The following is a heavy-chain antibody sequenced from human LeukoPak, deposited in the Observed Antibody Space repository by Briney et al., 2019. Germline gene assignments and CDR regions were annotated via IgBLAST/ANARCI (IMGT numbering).Heavy chain of an antibody. J-gene: IGHJ4*02. Sequence: GGSLRLSCAASGFTFSSYAMSGVRQPPGKGLEWVSSISGRGYSTYSADSVKGRFTISRDNSQNTLYLQMSSLRGEDTALYYCAKDRGMVGASIRAFDYWGQGTLVTVSS. D-gene: IGHD1-26*01. CDR3: AKDRGMVGASIRAFDY. CDR1: GFTFSSYA. V-gene: IGHV3-23*01. CDR2: ISGRGYST.